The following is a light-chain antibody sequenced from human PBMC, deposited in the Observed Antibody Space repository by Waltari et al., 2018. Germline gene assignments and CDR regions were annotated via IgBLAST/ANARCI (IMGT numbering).Light chain of an antibody. CDR2: DVT. CDR1: GSDVGDYNY. J-gene: IGLJ3*02. CDR3: CSYAGTWV. Sequence: QSALTQPRSVSGSPGQSVTISCTGSGSDVGDYNYVSWYQQHPGKAPKVVLYDVTKRPSGVPDRFSGSRSGNSASLTISGRQAEDEADYYCCSYAGTWVFGGGTKLTVL. V-gene: IGLV2-11*01.